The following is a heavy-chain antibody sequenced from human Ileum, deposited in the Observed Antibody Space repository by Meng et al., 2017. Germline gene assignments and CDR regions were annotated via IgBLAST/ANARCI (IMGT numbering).Heavy chain of an antibody. CDR3: ATSNDRDVYYLGY. D-gene: IGHD3-22*01. CDR1: GTW. Sequence: QVQRPEAGPGLVKPSGTLSLTCAVSGTWWSWVRQPPGKGLEWIGEIFQSGRTNYNPSLKSRVTISIDKSKSQISLQLSAVTAADTAVYSCATSNDRDVYYLGYWGQGTLVTVSS. V-gene: IGHV4-4*02. J-gene: IGHJ4*02. CDR2: IFQSGRT.